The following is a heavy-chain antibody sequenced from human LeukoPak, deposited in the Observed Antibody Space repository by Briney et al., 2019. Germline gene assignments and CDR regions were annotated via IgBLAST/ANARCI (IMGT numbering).Heavy chain of an antibody. V-gene: IGHV3-23*01. CDR2: ISGSGGST. D-gene: IGHD3-22*01. J-gene: IGHJ4*02. CDR3: AKVRGGNYYDSSGNDY. Sequence: GGSLRLSCAASGFTFSSYAMSWVRQAPGKGLEWVSAISGSGGSTYYADSVKGRFTISRDNSKNTLYLQMNSLRAEDTAVYYCAKVRGGNYYDSSGNDYWGQGTLVTVSS. CDR1: GFTFSSYA.